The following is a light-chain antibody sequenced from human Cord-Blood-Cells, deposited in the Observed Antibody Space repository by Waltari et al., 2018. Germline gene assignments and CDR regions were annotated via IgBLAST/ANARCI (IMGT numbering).Light chain of an antibody. CDR3: CSYAGSSTWV. CDR1: SSDVGSYNI. V-gene: IGLV2-23*01. Sequence: QSALTQPASVSGSPGQSITISCTGTSSDVGSYNIVSSYQQHPGKAPKRMIYEGSKRPSGVSNRFSGSKSGNTASLTISGLQAEDEADYYCCSYAGSSTWVFGGGTKLTVL. CDR2: EGS. J-gene: IGLJ3*02.